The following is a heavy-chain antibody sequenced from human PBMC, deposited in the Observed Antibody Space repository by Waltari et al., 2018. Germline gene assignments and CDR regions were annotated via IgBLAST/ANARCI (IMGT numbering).Heavy chain of an antibody. J-gene: IGHJ5*02. CDR1: GYIFTTYA. D-gene: IGHD3-16*01. CDR2: IITNTGKP. Sequence: QVQLVQSGSELKRPGASVKVSCKSFGYIFTTYALSWVRQAPGQAFEWMGWIITNTGKPTYAQGFRGRFVFSLDTSVNTTYLQITSLKDDDTAIYYCARDMKAGEGWFDPWGQGTLVTVSS. V-gene: IGHV7-4-1*02. CDR3: ARDMKAGEGWFDP.